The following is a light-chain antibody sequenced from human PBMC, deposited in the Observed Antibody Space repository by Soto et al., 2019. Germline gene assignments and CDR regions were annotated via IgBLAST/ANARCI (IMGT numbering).Light chain of an antibody. J-gene: IGKJ2*01. CDR1: EDISNF. V-gene: IGKV1-16*01. CDR2: EAS. Sequence: DIQMTQSPSSLSASVGERVTITCRASEDISNFLAWFQQRPGEAPQSLMFEASYLESGVPSRFSGSGSGTDFTLTISGLQPEDFATYYCRQANSFPSTFGQGTKLEIK. CDR3: RQANSFPST.